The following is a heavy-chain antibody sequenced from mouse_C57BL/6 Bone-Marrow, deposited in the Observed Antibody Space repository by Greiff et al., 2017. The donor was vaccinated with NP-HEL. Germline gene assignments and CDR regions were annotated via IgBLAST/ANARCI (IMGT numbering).Heavy chain of an antibody. D-gene: IGHD3-2*02. J-gene: IGHJ2*01. Sequence: EVKLVESGEGLVKPGGSLKLSCAASGFTFSSYAMSWVRQTPEKRLEWVAYISSGGDYIYYADTVKGRFTISRDNARNTLYLQMSSLKSEDTAMYYCTRDGAQATCSDYWGQGTTLTVSS. CDR1: GFTFSSYA. CDR2: ISSGGDYI. V-gene: IGHV5-9-1*02. CDR3: TRDGAQATCSDY.